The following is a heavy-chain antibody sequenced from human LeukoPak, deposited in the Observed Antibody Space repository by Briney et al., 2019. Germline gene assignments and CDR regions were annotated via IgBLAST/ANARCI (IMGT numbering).Heavy chain of an antibody. D-gene: IGHD3-22*01. Sequence: GGSLRLSCAASGFTFSSYGMHWVRQAPGKGLEWVAVIWYDGSNKYYADSVKGRFTISRDNSKNTLYLQMNSLRAGDTAVYYCARDLSITYYYDSSGYSIDYWGQGTLVTVSS. CDR2: IWYDGSNK. J-gene: IGHJ4*02. CDR3: ARDLSITYYYDSSGYSIDY. V-gene: IGHV3-33*08. CDR1: GFTFSSYG.